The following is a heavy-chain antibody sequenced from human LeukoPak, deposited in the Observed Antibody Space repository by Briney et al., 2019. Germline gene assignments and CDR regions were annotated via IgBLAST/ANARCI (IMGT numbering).Heavy chain of an antibody. V-gene: IGHV4-34*01. CDR3: ARGADYVWGSYRPPDY. CDR2: INHSGST. J-gene: IGHJ4*02. Sequence: SETLSLTCAVYGGSFSGYYWSWIRQPPGKGLEWIGEINHSGSTNYNPSLKSRVTISVDTSKNQFSLKLSSVTAADPAVYYCARGADYVWGSYRPPDYWGQGTLVTVSS. D-gene: IGHD3-16*02. CDR1: GGSFSGYY.